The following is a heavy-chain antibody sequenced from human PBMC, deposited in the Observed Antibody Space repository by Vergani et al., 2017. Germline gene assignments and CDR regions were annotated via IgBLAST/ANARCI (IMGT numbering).Heavy chain of an antibody. V-gene: IGHV4-59*01. D-gene: IGHD3-3*01. CDR3: ARGDFWSGDGYYFDY. Sequence: QVQLQESGPGLVKPSETLSLTCTVSGGSISSYYWSWIRQPPGKGLEWIGYIYYSGSTNYNPSLKSRVTISVDTFKNQFSLKLSSVTAADTAVYYCARGDFWSGDGYYFDYWGQGTLVTVSS. J-gene: IGHJ4*02. CDR1: GGSISSYY. CDR2: IYYSGST.